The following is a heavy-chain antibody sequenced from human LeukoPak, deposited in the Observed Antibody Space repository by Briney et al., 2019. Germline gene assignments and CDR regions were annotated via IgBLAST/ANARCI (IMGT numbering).Heavy chain of an antibody. J-gene: IGHJ6*03. Sequence: PSETLSLTCTVSGGSISSYYWSWIRQPAGKGLEWIGRIYTSGSTNYNPSLKSRVTISVDTSKNQFSLKLSSVTAADTAVYYCARALHGYYYDSSGLHYYYMDVWGKGTTVTISS. V-gene: IGHV4-4*07. D-gene: IGHD3-22*01. CDR3: ARALHGYYYDSSGLHYYYMDV. CDR2: IYTSGST. CDR1: GGSISSYY.